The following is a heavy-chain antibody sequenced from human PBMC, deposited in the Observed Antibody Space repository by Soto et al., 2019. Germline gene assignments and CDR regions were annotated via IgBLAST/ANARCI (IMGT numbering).Heavy chain of an antibody. V-gene: IGHV1-46*01. Sequence: QVQLVQSGPEVKKPGASVKISCETSGFIFTRFYIHWVRQAPGQGPEYMGIIKPEDGTTYYAQTFKGRITITSDTSTRTVYMEMSGLRSEDTAIYYCARERDFGEWSYDLWGQGTLVTVSS. D-gene: IGHD2-8*01. CDR3: ARERDFGEWSYDL. J-gene: IGHJ5*02. CDR2: IKPEDGTT. CDR1: GFIFTRFY.